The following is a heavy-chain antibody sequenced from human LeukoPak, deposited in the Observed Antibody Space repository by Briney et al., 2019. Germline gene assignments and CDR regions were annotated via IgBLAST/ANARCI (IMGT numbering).Heavy chain of an antibody. V-gene: IGHV1-18*01. D-gene: IGHD3-9*01. CDR2: ISAYNGNT. Sequence: ASVKVSCKASGYTFTSYGISWVRQAPGQGLEWMGWISAYNGNTNYAQKLQGRVTMTTDTSTSTAYMELRSLRSDDTAVYYCARARHYYDILTGYEVWDWFDPWGQGTLVAVSS. J-gene: IGHJ5*02. CDR1: GYTFTSYG. CDR3: ARARHYYDILTGYEVWDWFDP.